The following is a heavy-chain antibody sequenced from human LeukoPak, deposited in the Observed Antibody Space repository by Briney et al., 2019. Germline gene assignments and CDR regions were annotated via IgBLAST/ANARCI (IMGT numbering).Heavy chain of an antibody. J-gene: IGHJ4*02. CDR2: INHSGST. D-gene: IGHD6-13*01. Sequence: PSETLSLTCAVYGGSFSGYYWSWIRQPPGKGLEWIGEINHSGSTNYNPSLKSRVTISVDTSKNQFSLKLSSVTAADTAVYYCARGNFRYSSSWYGAYYFDYWGQGTLVTVSS. V-gene: IGHV4-34*01. CDR3: ARGNFRYSSSWYGAYYFDY. CDR1: GGSFSGYY.